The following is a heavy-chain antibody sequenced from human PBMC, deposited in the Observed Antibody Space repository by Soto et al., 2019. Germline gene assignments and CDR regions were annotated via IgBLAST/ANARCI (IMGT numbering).Heavy chain of an antibody. J-gene: IGHJ3*02. CDR1: GYTFTSYG. D-gene: IGHD3-9*01. CDR2: ISAYNGNT. Sequence: ASVKVSCKASGYTFTSYGISCVLQAPLQGLDWMGWISAYNGNTNYAQKLQGRVTMTTDTSTSTAYMELRSLRSDDTAVYYCARDRWAYYDILTGYPYDAFDIWGQGTMVTVSS. V-gene: IGHV1-18*04. CDR3: ARDRWAYYDILTGYPYDAFDI.